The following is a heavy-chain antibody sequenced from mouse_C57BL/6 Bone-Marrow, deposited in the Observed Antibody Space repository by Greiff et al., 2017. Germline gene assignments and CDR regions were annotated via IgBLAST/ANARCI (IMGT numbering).Heavy chain of an antibody. CDR1: GFTFSSYA. Sequence: EVQLVESGEGLVKPGGSLKLSCAASGFTFSSYAMSWVRQTPEKRLEWVAYISSGGDYFYSADTVQGRFTISRDNARNTLYLQMSSMKAEDTAMYYCTRDGGYDYDAAYWGQGTLVTVSA. CDR3: TRDGGYDYDAAY. V-gene: IGHV5-9-1*02. CDR2: ISSGGDYF. J-gene: IGHJ3*01. D-gene: IGHD2-4*01.